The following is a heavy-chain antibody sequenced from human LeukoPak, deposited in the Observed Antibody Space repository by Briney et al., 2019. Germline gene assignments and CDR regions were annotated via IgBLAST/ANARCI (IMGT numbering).Heavy chain of an antibody. V-gene: IGHV4-4*09. CDR1: GGSISSDY. J-gene: IGHJ5*02. CDR2: IYTSGSN. Sequence: SETLSLTCTVSGGSISSDYWSWIRQPPGKGLEWIGYIYTSGSNHYNPSLKSRVTISGDTSKNQFSLKLSSVTAADTAVYYCARQKAGNCFDPWGQGTPVTVS. D-gene: IGHD6-19*01. CDR3: ARQKAGNCFDP.